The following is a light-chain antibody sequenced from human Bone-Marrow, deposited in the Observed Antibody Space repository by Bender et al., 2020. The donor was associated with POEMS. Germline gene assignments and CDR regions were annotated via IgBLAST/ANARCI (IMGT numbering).Light chain of an antibody. J-gene: IGLJ2*01. CDR3: QVWDTSSDLGI. CDR2: DDS. CDR1: NIGSKS. Sequence: SYVLTQPPSVSVAPGQTAKITCGGNNIGSKSVHWYQQKAGQAPVLVVYDDSDRPSGIPERFSGSDSGNTATLTISRVEAGDEADYYCQVWDTSSDLGIFGGGTKLTVL. V-gene: IGLV3-21*02.